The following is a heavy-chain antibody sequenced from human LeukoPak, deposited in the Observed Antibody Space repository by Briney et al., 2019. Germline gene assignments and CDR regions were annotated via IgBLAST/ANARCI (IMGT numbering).Heavy chain of an antibody. D-gene: IGHD4-17*01. Sequence: GGSLRLSCAASGFTFSSYSMNWVRQAPGKGLEWVSSISSSSSYIYYADSVKGRFTISRDNAKNSLYLQMNSLRAEDTAVNYCARVPSTVTTRPDDYWGQGTLVTVSS. CDR2: ISSSSSYI. CDR1: GFTFSSYS. CDR3: ARVPSTVTTRPDDY. V-gene: IGHV3-21*01. J-gene: IGHJ4*02.